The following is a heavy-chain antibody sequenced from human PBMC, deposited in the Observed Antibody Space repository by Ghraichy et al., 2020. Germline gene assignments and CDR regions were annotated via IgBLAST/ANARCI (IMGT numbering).Heavy chain of an antibody. CDR1: GGSISSSSYY. CDR2: IYYSGST. V-gene: IGHV4-39*01. Sequence: SETLSLTCTVSGGSISSSSYYWGWIRQPPGKGLEWIGSIYYSGSTYYNPSLKSRVTISVDTSKNQFSLKLSSVTAADTAVYYCARHVVGATDPPYYYYYMDVWGKGTTVTVSS. J-gene: IGHJ6*03. D-gene: IGHD1-26*01. CDR3: ARHVVGATDPPYYYYYMDV.